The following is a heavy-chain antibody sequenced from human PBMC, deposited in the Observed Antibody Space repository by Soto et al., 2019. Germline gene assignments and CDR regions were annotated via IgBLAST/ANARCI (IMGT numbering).Heavy chain of an antibody. V-gene: IGHV5-51*01. D-gene: IGHD6-13*01. Sequence: PGESLKISCKGSGYSFTTYWIGWVCQMPRKGLEGMVIIYPGDSDTRYSPSFQGQVTISADKSINTTYLQWSSLKASDTAIYYCARQAAAGKYYYAMDVWGQGTTVTVSS. CDR1: GYSFTTYW. CDR2: IYPGDSDT. J-gene: IGHJ6*02. CDR3: ARQAAAGKYYYAMDV.